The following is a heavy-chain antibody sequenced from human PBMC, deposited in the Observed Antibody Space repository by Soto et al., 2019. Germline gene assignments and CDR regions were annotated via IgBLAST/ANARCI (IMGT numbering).Heavy chain of an antibody. CDR3: AKAPYDSSGQIDY. CDR2: ISGGGGST. J-gene: IGHJ4*02. CDR1: GFTFSSYA. D-gene: IGHD3-22*01. Sequence: PGGSLRLSCAASGFTFSSYAMSWVRQAPGKGLEWVSAISGGGGSTYYADSVKGRFTISRDNSKNTLYLQMNSLRAEDTAVYYCAKAPYDSSGQIDYWGQGTLVTVSS. V-gene: IGHV3-23*01.